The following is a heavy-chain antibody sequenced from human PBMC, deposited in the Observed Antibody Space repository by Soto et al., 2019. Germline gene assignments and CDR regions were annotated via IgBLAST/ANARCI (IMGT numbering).Heavy chain of an antibody. CDR3: ARDGLRVAAHNWFDP. D-gene: IGHD2-15*01. J-gene: IGHJ5*02. CDR1: GDSVSSNSAA. V-gene: IGHV6-1*01. CDR2: TYYRSKWYN. Sequence: SQTLSLTCAISGDSVSSNSAAWNWIRQSPSRGLEWLGRTYYRSKWYNDYAVSVKSRITINPDTSRNQFSLQLNSVTPEDTAVYHCARDGLRVAAHNWFDPWGQGTLVTVSS.